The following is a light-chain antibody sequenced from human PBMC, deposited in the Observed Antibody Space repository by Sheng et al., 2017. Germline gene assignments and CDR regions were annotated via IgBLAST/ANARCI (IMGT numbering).Light chain of an antibody. J-gene: IGKJ4*01. CDR3: QQLNSFPLT. V-gene: IGKV3-11*01. Sequence: EIVLTQSPGTLSLSPGERATLSCRASQSVSSYLAWYQQKPGQAPRLLIYDASNRATGIPARFSGSGSGTDFTLTISSLEPEDCAMYYCQQLNSFPLTFGGGTKVEIK. CDR2: DAS. CDR1: QSVSSY.